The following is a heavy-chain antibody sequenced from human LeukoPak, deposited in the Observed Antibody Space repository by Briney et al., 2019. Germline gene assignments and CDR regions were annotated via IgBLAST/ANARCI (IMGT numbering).Heavy chain of an antibody. D-gene: IGHD6-13*01. Sequence: GGSLRLSCAASGFTFSSYSMNWVRQAPGKGLEWVSYISSSSSTIYYADSVKGRFTISRDNSKNTLYLQMNSLSVEVTDVYYCAKDLGYSSSWYVGYWGQGTLVTVSS. CDR3: AKDLGYSSSWYVGY. V-gene: IGHV3-48*01. CDR1: GFTFSSYS. J-gene: IGHJ4*02. CDR2: ISSSSSTI.